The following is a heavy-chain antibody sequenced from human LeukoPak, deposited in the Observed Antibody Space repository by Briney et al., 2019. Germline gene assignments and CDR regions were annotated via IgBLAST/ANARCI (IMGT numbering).Heavy chain of an antibody. V-gene: IGHV1-69*05. CDR1: GGTFSSYA. CDR2: IIPIFGTA. D-gene: IGHD3-10*01. Sequence: ASVKVSCKASGGTFSSYAISWARQAPGQGLEWIGGIIPIFGTANYAQKFQGRVTITTDESTSTAYMELSSLRSEDTAVYYCARALWFGEYYYYYMDVWGKGTTVTVSS. J-gene: IGHJ6*03. CDR3: ARALWFGEYYYYYMDV.